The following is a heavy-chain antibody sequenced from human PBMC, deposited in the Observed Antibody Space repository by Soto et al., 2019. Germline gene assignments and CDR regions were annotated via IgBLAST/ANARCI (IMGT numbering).Heavy chain of an antibody. D-gene: IGHD6-19*01. J-gene: IGHJ4*02. V-gene: IGHV3-23*01. CDR2: IRWSGNEA. CDR3: GKERRGSAWSVCNX. Sequence: GGSLRVSFAASGFTFRDYAMSWVRQAPGKGLEWVSYIRWSGNEAPYADSVRVRFTISRDNSRKTLFLQMNSLTVDDTAVYYCGKERRGSAWSVCNXWGQVTLVTVSX. CDR1: GFTFRDYA.